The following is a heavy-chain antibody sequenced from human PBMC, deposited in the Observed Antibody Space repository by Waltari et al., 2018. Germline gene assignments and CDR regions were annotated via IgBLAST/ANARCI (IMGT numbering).Heavy chain of an antibody. D-gene: IGHD3-22*01. CDR1: GYTFSNYG. Sequence: QVQMVQSGPEVKKPGPSVTVSCKYSGYTFSNYGISWVRLAPGQGLEWMGWISGYNGNTMDAPKVQGRVTVTTDTSMGTTYMGLRSLRSDDTAVYYCARTYYYDSRDFDHWGQGTLVTVSS. CDR3: ARTYYYDSRDFDH. J-gene: IGHJ4*02. V-gene: IGHV1-18*04. CDR2: ISGYNGNT.